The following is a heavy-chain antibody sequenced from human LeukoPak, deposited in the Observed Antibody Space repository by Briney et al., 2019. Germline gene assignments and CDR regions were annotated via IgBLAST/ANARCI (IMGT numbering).Heavy chain of an antibody. CDR2: ISGSGGST. CDR1: GFTFSSYA. Sequence: GGSLRLSCAASGFTFSSYAMSWVRQAPGKGLEWVSAISGSGGSTYYADSVKGRFTISRDNSKNTLYLQMNSLRVEDTAVCYCAKGYYDSTGYPLRPSFDYWGQGTLVTVSS. CDR3: AKGYYDSTGYPLRPSFDY. V-gene: IGHV3-23*01. D-gene: IGHD3-22*01. J-gene: IGHJ4*02.